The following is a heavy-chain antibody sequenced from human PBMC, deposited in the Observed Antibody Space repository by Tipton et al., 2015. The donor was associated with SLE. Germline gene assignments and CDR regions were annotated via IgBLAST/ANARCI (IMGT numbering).Heavy chain of an antibody. J-gene: IGHJ4*02. CDR2: IKHRGST. Sequence: TLSLTCAVYGGSFSGYYWSWIRQPPGKGLEWIGEIKHRGSTNYNPSLKSRVTISVDTSKNQFSLKLSSVTAADTAVNYCALKRGLFGGLLHYWGQGTLVTVSS. V-gene: IGHV4-34*01. CDR1: GGSFSGYY. CDR3: ALKRGLFGGLLHY. D-gene: IGHD3-10*02.